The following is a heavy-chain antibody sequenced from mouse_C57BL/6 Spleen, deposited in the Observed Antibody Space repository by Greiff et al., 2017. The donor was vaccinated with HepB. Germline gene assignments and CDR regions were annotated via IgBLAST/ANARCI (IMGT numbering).Heavy chain of an antibody. CDR1: GYTFTSYW. Sequence: QVQLHQPGAELVRPGSSVKLSCKASGYTFTSYWMHWVKQRPIQGLEWIGNIDPSDSETHYNQKFKDKATLTVDKSSSTAYMQLSSLTSEDSAVYYCARSSGTEGYFDVWGTGTTVTVSS. CDR3: ARSSGTEGYFDV. V-gene: IGHV1-52*01. D-gene: IGHD4-1*01. J-gene: IGHJ1*03. CDR2: IDPSDSET.